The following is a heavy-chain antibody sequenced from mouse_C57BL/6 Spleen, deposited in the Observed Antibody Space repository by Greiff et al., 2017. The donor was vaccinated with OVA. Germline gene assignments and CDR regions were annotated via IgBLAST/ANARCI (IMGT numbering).Heavy chain of an antibody. CDR2: FHTYNDDT. CDR1: GYTFTTYP. CDR3: ARPEDSSGYGFAY. J-gene: IGHJ3*01. Sequence: QVHVKQSGAELVKPGASVKMSCKASGYTFTTYPIEWMKQNHGKSLEWIGNFHTYNDDTKYNEKFKGKATLTVEKSSSTVYLELSRLTSDDSAVYYCARPEDSSGYGFAYWGQGTLVTVSA. D-gene: IGHD3-2*02. V-gene: IGHV1-47*01.